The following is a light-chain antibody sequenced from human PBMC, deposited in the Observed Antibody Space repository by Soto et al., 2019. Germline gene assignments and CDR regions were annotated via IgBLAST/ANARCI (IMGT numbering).Light chain of an antibody. CDR1: SSDVGAYNY. J-gene: IGLJ1*01. CDR2: EVN. CDR3: SSYTDTYTYV. Sequence: QSVLTQPASVSGSPGQSITISCTGSSSDVGAYNYVSWYQQYPGNAPKLIIYEVNYRPSEVPHRFSGSKSGNAATLTISGLQAEDEGEYYCSSYTDTYTYVFGPGTKVTVL. V-gene: IGLV2-14*01.